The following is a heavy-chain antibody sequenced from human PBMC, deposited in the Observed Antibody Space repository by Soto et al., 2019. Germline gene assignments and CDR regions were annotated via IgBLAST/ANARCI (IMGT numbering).Heavy chain of an antibody. CDR1: GGSISSYY. Sequence: SETLSLTCTVSGGSISSYYWSWIRQPPGKGLEWIGYIYYSGSTNYNPSLKSRVTISVDTSKNQFSLKLSSVTAADTAVYYCARDLPPLYSNPLGPDLPGMDVWGQGTTVTVSS. V-gene: IGHV4-59*01. CDR3: ARDLPPLYSNPLGPDLPGMDV. D-gene: IGHD4-4*01. CDR2: IYYSGST. J-gene: IGHJ6*02.